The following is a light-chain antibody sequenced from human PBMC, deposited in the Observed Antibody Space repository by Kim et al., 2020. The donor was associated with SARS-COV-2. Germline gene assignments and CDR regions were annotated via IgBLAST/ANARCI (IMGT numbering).Light chain of an antibody. CDR1: SSDVGAYNS. J-gene: IGLJ1*01. V-gene: IGLV2-14*03. Sequence: QSALTQPASVSGSPGQSITISCTGTSSDVGAYNSVSWYQQHPGKAPRLMIYDVSTRPSGVSNRFSGSKSGNTASLTISGLQTEDEADYYCSITSNYVFGAGTKVTVL. CDR3: SITSNYV. CDR2: DVS.